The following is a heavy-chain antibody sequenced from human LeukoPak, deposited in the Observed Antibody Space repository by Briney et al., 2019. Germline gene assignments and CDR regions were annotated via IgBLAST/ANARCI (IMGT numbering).Heavy chain of an antibody. D-gene: IGHD2-2*02. CDR1: GYTFTSYG. Sequence: ASVKVSCKASGYTFTSYGISGVRQAPGQGLEWMGWISAYNGNTNYAQKIQGRVTMTTDTSTSTAYTGLSSLRSEDTAGYYCARVRDCSSTSCYTGYYYRYYYMDVWGKGTMVTVSS. CDR2: ISAYNGNT. J-gene: IGHJ6*03. CDR3: ARVRDCSSTSCYTGYYYRYYYMDV. V-gene: IGHV1-18*01.